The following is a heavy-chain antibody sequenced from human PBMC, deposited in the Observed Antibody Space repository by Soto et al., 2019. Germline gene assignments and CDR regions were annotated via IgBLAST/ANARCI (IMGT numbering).Heavy chain of an antibody. V-gene: IGHV1-18*01. CDR3: ARDEEYYYGSGSYYNHYYGMDV. CDR2: ISAYNGNT. Sequence: ASVKVSCKASGYTFTSYGISWARQAPGQGLEWMGWISAYNGNTNYAQKLQGRVTMTTDTSTSTAYMELRSLRSDDTAVYYCARDEEYYYGSGSYYNHYYGMDVWGQGTTVTVS. J-gene: IGHJ6*02. D-gene: IGHD3-10*01. CDR1: GYTFTSYG.